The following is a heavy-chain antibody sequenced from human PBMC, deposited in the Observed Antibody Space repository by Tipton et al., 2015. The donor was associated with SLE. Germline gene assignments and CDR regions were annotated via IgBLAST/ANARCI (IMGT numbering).Heavy chain of an antibody. CDR3: ARDYDSRRGDAFDI. J-gene: IGHJ3*02. V-gene: IGHV4-39*07. Sequence: TLSLTCTVSGGSISSGGYYWSWIRQPPGKGLEWIGSIYHSGSTYYNPSLKSRVTISVDTSKNQFSLKLSSVTAADTAVYYCARDYDSRRGDAFDIWGQGTMVTVSS. D-gene: IGHD3-22*01. CDR2: IYHSGST. CDR1: GGSISSGGYY.